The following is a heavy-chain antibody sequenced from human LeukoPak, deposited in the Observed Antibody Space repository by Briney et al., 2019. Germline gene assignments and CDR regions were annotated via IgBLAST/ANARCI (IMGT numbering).Heavy chain of an antibody. D-gene: IGHD3-3*01. J-gene: IGHJ6*03. Sequence: ASVKVSCKASGYTFTSYDINWVRQATGQGLEWMGWMNPNGGNTGYAQKFQDRVTITRDTSMSTAYMELSSLRSEDTAVYYCARAERRSYDFWGDQHYYYMDVWGEGTTVTVSS. CDR1: GYTFTSYD. CDR2: MNPNGGNT. V-gene: IGHV1-8*01. CDR3: ARAERRSYDFWGDQHYYYMDV.